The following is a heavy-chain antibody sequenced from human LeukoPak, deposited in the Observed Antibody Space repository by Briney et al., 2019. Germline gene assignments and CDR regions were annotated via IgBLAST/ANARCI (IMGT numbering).Heavy chain of an antibody. CDR3: AKDDRRDAYGTFDY. V-gene: IGHV3-23*01. CDR2: ISGSGGST. D-gene: IGHD5-24*01. Sequence: GGSLRLSCAASGFTFGSYAMYWVRQAPGKGLEWVSGISGSGGSTFYADSVKGRFTISRDNSKTTLYLQMNSLRAEDTAVFYCAKDDRRDAYGTFDYWGPGTLVTVSS. J-gene: IGHJ4*02. CDR1: GFTFGSYA.